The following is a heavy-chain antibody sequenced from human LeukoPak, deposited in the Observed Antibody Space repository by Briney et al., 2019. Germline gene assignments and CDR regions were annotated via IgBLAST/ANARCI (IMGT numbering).Heavy chain of an antibody. CDR3: ARGGYDFWSGYYTPGYFDY. V-gene: IGHV1-2*02. J-gene: IGHJ4*02. D-gene: IGHD3-3*01. Sequence: ASVKVSCKASGYTFTGYYMHWVRQAPGQGLEWMGWINPNSGGTNYAQKFQGRVTMTRDTSISTAYMELSRLRSDDTAVYYCARGGYDFWSGYYTPGYFDYWGQGTLVTVSS. CDR2: INPNSGGT. CDR1: GYTFTGYY.